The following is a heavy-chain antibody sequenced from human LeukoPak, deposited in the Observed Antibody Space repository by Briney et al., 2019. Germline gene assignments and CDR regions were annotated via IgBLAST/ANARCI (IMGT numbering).Heavy chain of an antibody. CDR2: MNPNSGNT. J-gene: IGHJ4*02. V-gene: IGHV1-8*01. CDR3: AAPRRGYSYGGFDY. CDR1: GYTFTSYD. D-gene: IGHD5-18*01. Sequence: ASVKVSCKASGYTFTSYDINWVRQATGQGLEWMGWMNPNSGNTGYAQRFQGRVTMTRNTSISTAYMELSSLRSEDTAVYYCAAPRRGYSYGGFDYWGQGTLVTVSS.